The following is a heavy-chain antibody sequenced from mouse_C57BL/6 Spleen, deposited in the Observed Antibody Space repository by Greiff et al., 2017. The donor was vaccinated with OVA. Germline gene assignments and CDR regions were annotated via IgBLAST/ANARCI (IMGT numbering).Heavy chain of an antibody. D-gene: IGHD2-4*01. V-gene: IGHV1-15*01. CDR2: IDPETGGT. CDR3: TRGHDYDDVYYAMDY. CDR1: GYTFTDYE. Sequence: QVQLQQSGAELVRPGASVTLSCKASGYTFTDYEMHWVKQTPVHGLEWIGAIDPETGGTAYNQKFKGKAILTADKSSSTAYMELRSLTSEDSAVYYCTRGHDYDDVYYAMDYWGQGTSVTVSS. J-gene: IGHJ4*01.